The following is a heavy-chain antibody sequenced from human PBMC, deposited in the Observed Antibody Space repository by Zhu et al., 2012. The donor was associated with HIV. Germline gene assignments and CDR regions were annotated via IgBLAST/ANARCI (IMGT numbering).Heavy chain of an antibody. Sequence: QVQLQESGPGLVKPSETLSLTCSVSGGSISSSSYYWGWIRQPPGKGLEWIGSIYYSGSTYYNPSLKSRVTIPVDTSKNQFSLKLSSVTAADTAVYYCARQLGGGTTRLLLYYLDYWGQGNPGHRLL. V-gene: IGHV4-39*01. CDR1: GGSISSSSYY. CDR2: IYYSGST. D-gene: IGHD1-7*01. J-gene: IGHJ4*02. CDR3: ARQLGGGTTRLLLYYLDY.